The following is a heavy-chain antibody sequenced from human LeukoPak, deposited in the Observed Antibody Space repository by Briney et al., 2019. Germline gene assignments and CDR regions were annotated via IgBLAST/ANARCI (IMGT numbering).Heavy chain of an antibody. CDR3: AFRSSDSGWYDRFDY. D-gene: IGHD6-19*01. V-gene: IGHV3-23*01. J-gene: IGHJ4*02. CDR1: GFTFSSYA. Sequence: EGSLRLSCAASGFTFSSYAMSWVRQAPGKGLEWVSAISGSGGSTYYADSVKGRFTISRDNSKNTLYLQMNSLRAEDTAVYYCAFRSSDSGWYDRFDYLGQGTLVTVSS. CDR2: ISGSGGST.